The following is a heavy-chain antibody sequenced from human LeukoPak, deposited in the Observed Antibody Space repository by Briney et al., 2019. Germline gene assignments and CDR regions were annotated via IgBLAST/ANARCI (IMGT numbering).Heavy chain of an antibody. D-gene: IGHD2-2*01. V-gene: IGHV1-2*02. Sequence: ASVKVSCKASGYTFTGYYMHWVRQAPGQGLEWMGWINPNSGGTNYAQKFQGRVTMTRDTSISTAYMELSRLRSDDTAVYYCARVAVVVPAAMDGWGQGTLVTVSS. CDR2: INPNSGGT. J-gene: IGHJ4*02. CDR3: ARVAVVVPAAMDG. CDR1: GYTFTGYY.